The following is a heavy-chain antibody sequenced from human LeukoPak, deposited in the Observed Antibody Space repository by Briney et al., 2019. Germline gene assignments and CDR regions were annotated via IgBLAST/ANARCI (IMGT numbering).Heavy chain of an antibody. CDR3: AKDSGGNQFSYYMDV. J-gene: IGHJ6*03. V-gene: IGHV3-53*05. D-gene: IGHD4-23*01. CDR1: GFTVSSNY. CDR2: IYSGGST. Sequence: GGSLRLSCAASGFTVSSNYMSWVRQAPGKGLEWVSVIYSGGSTYYADSVKGRFTISRDNSKNTLYLQMNSLRAEDTAVYYCAKDSGGNQFSYYMDVWSKGTTVTVSS.